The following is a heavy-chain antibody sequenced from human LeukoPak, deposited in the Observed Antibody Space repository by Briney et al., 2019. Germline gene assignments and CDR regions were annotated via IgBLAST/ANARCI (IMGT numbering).Heavy chain of an antibody. CDR1: GGPISSYY. CDR3: ARQGSSYYYDSSGPIDY. V-gene: IGHV4-59*08. J-gene: IGHJ4*02. CDR2: IYYSGST. D-gene: IGHD3-22*01. Sequence: SETLSLTCTVSGGPISSYYWSWIRQPPGKGLEWIGYIYYSGSTNYNPSLKSRVTISVDTSKNQFSLKLSSVTAADTAVYYCARQGSSYYYDSSGPIDYWGQGTLVTVSS.